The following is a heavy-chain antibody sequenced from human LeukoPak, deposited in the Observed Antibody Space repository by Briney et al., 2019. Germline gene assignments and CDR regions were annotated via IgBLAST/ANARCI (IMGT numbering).Heavy chain of an antibody. Sequence: PGGSLRLSYAASGFTFSNYWMGWVRQAPGEGLEWVANIKQDGSEKRYVDPVKGRFTISRDNAKNSLYLQMNSLRAEDTGVYYCVRDPNTFYYYGMDVWGQGTTVTVSS. V-gene: IGHV3-7*01. CDR3: VRDPNTFYYYGMDV. CDR2: IKQDGSEK. CDR1: GFTFSNYW. D-gene: IGHD1/OR15-1a*01. J-gene: IGHJ6*02.